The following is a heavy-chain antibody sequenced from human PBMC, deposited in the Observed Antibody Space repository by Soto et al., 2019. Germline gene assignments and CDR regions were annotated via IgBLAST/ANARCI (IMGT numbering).Heavy chain of an antibody. J-gene: IGHJ6*02. CDR2: INHSGSN. Sequence: SETLSLTCAVYGGSFRGYYWSWIRQPPGKGLEWIGEINHSGSNNYNPSLKSRVTISVDTSKNQFSMKLSSVTAADKAVYYCARGKGGYSYGYSGDYYYGMDVWGQGTTVT. CDR1: GGSFRGYY. CDR3: ARGKGGYSYGYSGDYYYGMDV. D-gene: IGHD5-18*01. V-gene: IGHV4-34*01.